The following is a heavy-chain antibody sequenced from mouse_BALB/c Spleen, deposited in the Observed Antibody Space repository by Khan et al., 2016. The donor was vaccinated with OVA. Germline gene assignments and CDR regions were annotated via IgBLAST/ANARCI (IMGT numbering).Heavy chain of an antibody. Sequence: QIQLVQSGPELKKPGETVKISCKASGYTFTNFGMNWVKQAPGKGLKWMGWINTYTGEPTYADDFKGRFAFSLETSASTAYLQINNLTNEDTATXVGARPPYFSYVMVYWGQGTSVTVSS. J-gene: IGHJ4*01. CDR2: INTYTGEP. D-gene: IGHD2-10*01. CDR1: GYTFTNFG. CDR3: ARPPYFSYVMVY. V-gene: IGHV9-3-1*01.